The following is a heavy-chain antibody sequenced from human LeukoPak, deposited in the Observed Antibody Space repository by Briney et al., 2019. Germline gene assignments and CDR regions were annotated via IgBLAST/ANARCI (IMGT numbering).Heavy chain of an antibody. CDR3: VSGGDSGY. Sequence: GGSLRLSCAASGFTFSTYWMNWARQAPGKGLEWVASINPSGSVKYYVNSVKGRFTISRDNAKNSLFLQMNSLRADDTGVYFCVSGGDSGYWGQGTLVTVSS. J-gene: IGHJ4*02. D-gene: IGHD2-21*02. CDR2: INPSGSVK. V-gene: IGHV3-7*03. CDR1: GFTFSTYW.